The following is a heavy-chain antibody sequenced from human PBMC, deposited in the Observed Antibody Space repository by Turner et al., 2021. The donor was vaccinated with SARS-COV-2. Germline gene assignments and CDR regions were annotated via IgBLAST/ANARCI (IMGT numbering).Heavy chain of an antibody. CDR2: IYYSGST. V-gene: IGHV4-39*01. CDR3: ARFEYGYSYDFGFDY. J-gene: IGHJ4*02. Sequence: QLQLQESGPGLVKSSETLSLPCTVSGGSISSSSYSWGWLRQPPGKGLEWVGSIYYSGSTYYNPSLKSRVTISVDTSKNQVSLKLSSVTAADTAVYYCARFEYGYSYDFGFDYWGQGTLVTVSS. CDR1: GGSISSSSYS. D-gene: IGHD5-18*01.